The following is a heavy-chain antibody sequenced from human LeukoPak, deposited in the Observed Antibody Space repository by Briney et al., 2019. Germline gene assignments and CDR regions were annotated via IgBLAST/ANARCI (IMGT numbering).Heavy chain of an antibody. Sequence: GGSLRLSCAASGFTFSTYSMNWVRQAPGKRLEWVSGISATSTTINYADPVKGRFTISRDNSKNTLYLQMNNLRAEDTAVYYCAKRLGDPRAFDYWGQGTLVTVSS. J-gene: IGHJ4*02. CDR2: ISATSTTI. D-gene: IGHD2-21*02. CDR1: GFTFSTYS. CDR3: AKRLGDPRAFDY. V-gene: IGHV3-23*01.